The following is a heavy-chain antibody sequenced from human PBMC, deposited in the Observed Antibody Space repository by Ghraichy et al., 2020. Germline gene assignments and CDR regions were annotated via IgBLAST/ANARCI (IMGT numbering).Heavy chain of an antibody. Sequence: SETLSLTCTVSGDSINPFYWSWIRQPPGKGLEWIGCIYYSGYTTYNPSLKSRATISVDTSKNQFSLNLTSVTAADTAMYYCARDKRPHGSTWFYYWGQGTLVTVSS. CDR2: IYYSGYT. CDR3: ARDKRPHGSTWFYY. D-gene: IGHD6-13*01. CDR1: GDSINPFY. V-gene: IGHV4-59*01. J-gene: IGHJ4*02.